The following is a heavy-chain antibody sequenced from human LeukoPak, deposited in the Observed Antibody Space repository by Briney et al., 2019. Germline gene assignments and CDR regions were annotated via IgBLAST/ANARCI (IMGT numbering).Heavy chain of an antibody. D-gene: IGHD2-2*01. CDR1: GYTFTSYG. V-gene: IGHV1-18*01. J-gene: IGHJ5*02. CDR2: ISAYNCNR. Sequence: ASVKVSCKASGYTFTSYGTSWVRQAPGQPLEWMGWISAYNCNRKYAQKLQGRVTMTTDTSTSTAYMELRSLRSADTAVYYCARDRDYCSSTSCYADNWFDPWGQGTLVTVSS. CDR3: ARDRDYCSSTSCYADNWFDP.